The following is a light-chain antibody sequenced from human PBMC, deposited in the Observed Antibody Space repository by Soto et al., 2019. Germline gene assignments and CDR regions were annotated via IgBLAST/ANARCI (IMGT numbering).Light chain of an antibody. Sequence: EIVVTQSPATLSVSPGERASLSCRASQSVSSNLAWYQQKPGQAPRLLIYGASTRATGIPARFSGSGSGTEFTLTISSLQSGDFAVYYCQQYNNWPSWTFGQGTKV. CDR3: QQYNNWPSWT. J-gene: IGKJ1*01. CDR1: QSVSSN. V-gene: IGKV3-15*01. CDR2: GAS.